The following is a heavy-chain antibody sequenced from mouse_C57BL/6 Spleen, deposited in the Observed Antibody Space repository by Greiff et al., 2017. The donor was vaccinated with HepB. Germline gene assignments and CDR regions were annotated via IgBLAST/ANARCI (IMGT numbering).Heavy chain of an antibody. J-gene: IGHJ3*01. CDR3: ARWGVTTGFAY. Sequence: QVQLQQPGAELVRPGSSVKLSCKASGYTFTSYWMHWVKQRPIQGLEWIGNIDPSDSETHYNQKFKDKATLTVDKSSSTAYMQLSSLTSEDSAVYYCARWGVTTGFAYWGQGTLVTVS. CDR2: IDPSDSET. CDR1: GYTFTSYW. D-gene: IGHD2-2*01. V-gene: IGHV1-52*01.